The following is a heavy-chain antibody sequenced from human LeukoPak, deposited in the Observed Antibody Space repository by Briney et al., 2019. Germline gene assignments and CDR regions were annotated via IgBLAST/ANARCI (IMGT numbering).Heavy chain of an antibody. J-gene: IGHJ4*02. CDR2: IYYSGTT. D-gene: IGHD5-24*01. CDR3: ARGGKWLQIDY. V-gene: IGHV4-59*01. Sequence: PSETLSLTCTVSGGSISSDYWSWIRQPPGKGLEWIGYIYYSGTTNYNPSLKSRVTISVDTSKNQFSLKLTSVTAADTAVYYCARGGKWLQIDYRGQGTLVTVSS. CDR1: GGSISSDY.